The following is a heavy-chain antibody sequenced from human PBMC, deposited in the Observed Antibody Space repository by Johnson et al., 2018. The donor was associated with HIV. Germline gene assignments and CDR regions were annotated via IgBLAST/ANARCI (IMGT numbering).Heavy chain of an antibody. CDR1: GFTVSSNY. CDR2: ISSRGIPI. V-gene: IGHV3-11*04. J-gene: IGHJ3*02. Sequence: QVQLVESGGGLIQPGGSLRLSCAASGFTVSSNYMSWIRQAPGKGLEWISYISSRGIPIYYADSVKGRFNVSRDNAKNSLYLQMNSLRAEDTAVYYCAKDGRYGYGGIDAFDIWGQGTMVTVSS. D-gene: IGHD4-23*01. CDR3: AKDGRYGYGGIDAFDI.